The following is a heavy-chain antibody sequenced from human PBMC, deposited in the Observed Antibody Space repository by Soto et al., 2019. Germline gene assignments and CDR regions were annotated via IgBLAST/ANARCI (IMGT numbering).Heavy chain of an antibody. D-gene: IGHD6-13*01. CDR3: TRDASRDSSARGWFDP. CDR1: VFTFRIFT. CDR2: ISSNSAYI. V-gene: IGHV3-21*01. J-gene: IGHJ5*02. Sequence: GGSLPVSCAASVFTFRIFTMNWVRQAPGKGLEWVSTISSNSAYIYYTDALRGRFTISRDNAKNSLHLQMNSLRAEDTAVYYCTRDASRDSSARGWFDPWGQGTLVTFSS.